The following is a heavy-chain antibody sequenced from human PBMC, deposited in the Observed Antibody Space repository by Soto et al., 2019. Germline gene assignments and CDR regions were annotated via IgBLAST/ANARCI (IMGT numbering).Heavy chain of an antibody. D-gene: IGHD3-9*01. CDR2: ISAGGGGS. V-gene: IGHV3-23*01. CDR1: GFTFSSQA. CDR3: AKEMGNYNILTDYYLRSQGSSGLYGMDV. J-gene: IGHJ6*02. Sequence: GGSLRLSCAASGFTFSSQAMSWVRQAPGKGLEWVSVISAGGGGSYYADSVKGRFTISRDNSKNTLYLQMNSLRGEDTAVYYCAKEMGNYNILTDYYLRSQGSSGLYGMDVWGQGTTVTVSS.